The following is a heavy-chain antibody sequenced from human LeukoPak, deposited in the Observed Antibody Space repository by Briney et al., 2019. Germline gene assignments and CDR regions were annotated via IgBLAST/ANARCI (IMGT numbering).Heavy chain of an antibody. D-gene: IGHD6-19*01. J-gene: IGHJ4*02. CDR1: GFTFDDYA. CDR3: AKDRGWYDY. V-gene: IGHV3-43*02. CDR2: ISGDGGST. Sequence: PGGSLRLSCAASGFTFDDYAMHWVRQAPGKGLEGVSLISGDGGSTYYADSVKGRFTISRDNSKNSLYLQMNSLRTEDTALYHCAKDRGWYDYWGQGTLVTVSS.